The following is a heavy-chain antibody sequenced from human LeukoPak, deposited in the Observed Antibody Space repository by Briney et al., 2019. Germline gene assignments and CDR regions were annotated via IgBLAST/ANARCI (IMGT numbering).Heavy chain of an antibody. CDR1: GFTFSNHG. Sequence: GRSLRLSCAASGFTFSNHGMHWVRQAPGKGLEWVAVISYDGSNKYYADSVKGRFTISRDNSKNTLYLQMNSLRAEDTAVYYCAKVPQWGQGTLVTVSS. J-gene: IGHJ4*02. V-gene: IGHV3-30*18. CDR2: ISYDGSNK. CDR3: AKVPQ.